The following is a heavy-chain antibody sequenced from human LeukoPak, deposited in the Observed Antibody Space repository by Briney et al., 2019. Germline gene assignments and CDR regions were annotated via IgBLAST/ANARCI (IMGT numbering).Heavy chain of an antibody. Sequence: ASVKVSCKTSGYTFTNYYMHWVRQAPGQGLEWMGIINLGDGTTSYAQKFQGRVTMTRDTSTSTVHMELSSLRSDDTDTAVYYCARHDLPGNSPFDYWGQGTLVTVSS. CDR3: ARHDLPGNSPFDY. J-gene: IGHJ4*02. D-gene: IGHD4-23*01. V-gene: IGHV1-46*01. CDR1: GYTFTNYY. CDR2: INLGDGTT.